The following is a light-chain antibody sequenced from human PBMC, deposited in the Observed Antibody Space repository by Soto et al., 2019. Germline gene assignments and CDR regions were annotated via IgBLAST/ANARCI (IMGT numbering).Light chain of an antibody. Sequence: QSVLTQPPSASGTPGQRVTISCSGSSSNIRSNTVNGYQQVPGTAPKLLVYSDNQRPSGVPDRFSGSKSGTSASLAISVLQSEDEADYYCAAWDDGLNGWVFGGGTKLTVL. V-gene: IGLV1-44*01. CDR3: AAWDDGLNGWV. J-gene: IGLJ3*02. CDR1: SSNIRSNT. CDR2: SDN.